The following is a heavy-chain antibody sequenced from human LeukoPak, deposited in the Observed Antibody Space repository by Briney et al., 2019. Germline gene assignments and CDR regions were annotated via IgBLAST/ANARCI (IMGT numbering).Heavy chain of an antibody. CDR2: IRNDGSNK. CDR3: AKLLYWYIDL. Sequence: PGGSLRLSCTASGFTFNNYGMHRVRQAPGKGLEWVAFIRNDGSNKYYADSVKGRFTISRDNSKNTLYLQMNSLRAEDTAVYYCAKLLYWYIDLWGRGTLVTVSS. D-gene: IGHD2-15*01. J-gene: IGHJ2*01. CDR1: GFTFNNYG. V-gene: IGHV3-30*02.